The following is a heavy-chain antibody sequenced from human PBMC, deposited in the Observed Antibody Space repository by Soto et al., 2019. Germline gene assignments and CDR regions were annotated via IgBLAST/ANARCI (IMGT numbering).Heavy chain of an antibody. Sequence: PSETLSLTCTVSGGSISSSTYYWGWIRQPPGKGLEWIANIYYSGSTYYNPSLKSRVTISVDTSKNQFSLKLSSVTAADTAVYYCARSYDSSGPNSGGYGFDIWGQGTMVT. CDR2: IYYSGST. J-gene: IGHJ3*02. D-gene: IGHD3-22*01. CDR3: ARSYDSSGPNSGGYGFDI. CDR1: GGSISSSTYY. V-gene: IGHV4-39*07.